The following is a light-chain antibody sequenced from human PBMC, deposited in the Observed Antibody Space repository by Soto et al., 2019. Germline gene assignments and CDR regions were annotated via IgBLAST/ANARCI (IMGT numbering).Light chain of an antibody. J-gene: IGKJ1*01. CDR2: GAS. CDR1: QTITSY. V-gene: IGKV1-39*01. CDR3: QQSYGTPQT. Sequence: DIQMTQSPSSLSASVGDRISITCRASQTITSYLNWYQQKPGKAPELLIHGASSLQSGVPSRFSASGPGTDFTLTITSLQPEDFATYYCQQSYGTPQTFGQGTKVDIK.